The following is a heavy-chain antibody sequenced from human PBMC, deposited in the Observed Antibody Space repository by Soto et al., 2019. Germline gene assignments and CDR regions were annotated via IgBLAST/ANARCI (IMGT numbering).Heavy chain of an antibody. CDR2: ISGSGGST. CDR1: GFTFSSYA. V-gene: IGHV3-23*01. Sequence: GGSLRLSCAASGFTFSSYAMSWVRQAPGKGLEWVSAISGSGGSTYYADSVKGRFTISRDNSKNTLYLQMNSLRAEETAVYYCVKTYYDYIWGSYRPYYFDYWGQGTLVTVSS. J-gene: IGHJ4*02. CDR3: VKTYYDYIWGSYRPYYFDY. D-gene: IGHD3-16*02.